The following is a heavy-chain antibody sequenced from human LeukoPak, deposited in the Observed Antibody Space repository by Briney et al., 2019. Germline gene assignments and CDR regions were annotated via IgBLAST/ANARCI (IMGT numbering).Heavy chain of an antibody. J-gene: IGHJ6*03. Sequence: ASVKVSCKASGYTFTSYAMNWVRQAPGQGLEWMGWINTNTGNPTYAQGFTGRFVFSLDTSVSTAYLQISTLKAEDTAVYYCARDHNWNYSYFYYYMDVWGKGTTVTVSS. V-gene: IGHV7-4-1*02. CDR2: INTNTGNP. CDR1: GYTFTSYA. D-gene: IGHD1-7*01. CDR3: ARDHNWNYSYFYYYMDV.